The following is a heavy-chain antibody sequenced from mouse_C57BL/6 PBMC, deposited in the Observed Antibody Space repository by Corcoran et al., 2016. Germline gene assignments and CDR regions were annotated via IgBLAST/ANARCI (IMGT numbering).Heavy chain of an antibody. D-gene: IGHD1-1*01. J-gene: IGHJ1*03. V-gene: IGHV1-26*01. CDR3: ARKGYYGSSYVGWYYDV. CDR1: GYTFTDYY. CDR2: INPNNGGT. Sequence: EVQLQQSGPELVKPGASVKISCKASGYTFTDYYMNWVKQSHGKSLEWIGDINPNNGGTSYNQKFKGKATLTVDKSSSTAYMELRSLTSEDSAVYYCARKGYYGSSYVGWYYDVWGTGTTVTVSS.